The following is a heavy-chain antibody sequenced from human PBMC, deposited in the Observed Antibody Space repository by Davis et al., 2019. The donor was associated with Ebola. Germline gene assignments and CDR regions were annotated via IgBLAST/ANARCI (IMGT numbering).Heavy chain of an antibody. J-gene: IGHJ3*01. D-gene: IGHD3-9*01. V-gene: IGHV3-7*01. CDR3: ARDVYFDRLLSEPFDL. CDR1: GITFSSFW. CDR2: IKQDGSEK. Sequence: GESLKTPCAASGITFSSFWMTWVPQAPGKGLEWVANIKQDGSEKYYVDSGKGRFTISRDNAKKSLYLQMNSLRGEDTAVFYCARDVYFDRLLSEPFDLWGQGTMVTVSS.